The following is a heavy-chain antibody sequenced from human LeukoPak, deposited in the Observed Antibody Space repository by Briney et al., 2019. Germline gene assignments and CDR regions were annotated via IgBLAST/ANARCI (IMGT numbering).Heavy chain of an antibody. CDR3: ARDVATPMARVSY. CDR1: GGSISSSSYY. CDR2: INHSGST. V-gene: IGHV4-39*02. Sequence: SETLSLTCTVSGGSISSSSYYWGWIRQPPGKGLEWIGEINHSGSTIYNPSLKSRVTISVDTSKNHFSLNLTSVTAADTAVYYCARDVATPMARVSYWGQGTLVTVSS. J-gene: IGHJ4*02. D-gene: IGHD5-12*01.